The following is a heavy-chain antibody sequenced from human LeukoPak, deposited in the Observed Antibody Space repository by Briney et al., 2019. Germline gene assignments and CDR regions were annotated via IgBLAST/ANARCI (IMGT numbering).Heavy chain of an antibody. V-gene: IGHV4-34*01. J-gene: IGHJ5*02. Sequence: SETLSLTCAVYGGSFSGYYWSWIRQPPGKGLEWIGEINHSGSTNYNPSLKSRVTISVDTSKNQFSLKLSSVTAADTAVYYCARDDRYGSGSYYTNWFDPWGQGTLVTVSS. CDR2: INHSGST. CDR1: GGSFSGYY. D-gene: IGHD3-10*01. CDR3: ARDDRYGSGSYYTNWFDP.